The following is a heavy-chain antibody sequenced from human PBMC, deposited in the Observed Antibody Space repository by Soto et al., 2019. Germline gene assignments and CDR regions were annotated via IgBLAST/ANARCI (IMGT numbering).Heavy chain of an antibody. CDR2: ISGRGGST. V-gene: IGHV3-23*01. Sequence: EVQLLESGGGLVRPGGSLRLSCAVSGFMFSSYAMTWVRQAPGMGLEWVSSISGRGGSTYYSDSVRGRFTISRDNSKKMLYLAMNRLKGDDTAVYSCAKDGSWGDHYYFDNWGQGTLVTVSS. D-gene: IGHD2-21*02. CDR1: GFMFSSYA. J-gene: IGHJ4*02. CDR3: AKDGSWGDHYYFDN.